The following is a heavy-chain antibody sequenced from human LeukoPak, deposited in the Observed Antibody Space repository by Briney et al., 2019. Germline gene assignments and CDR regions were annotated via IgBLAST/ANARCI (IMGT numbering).Heavy chain of an antibody. Sequence: GSSVKVSCKASGGTFSSYAISWVRQAPGQGLEWMGGIIPIFGTANYAQKFQGRVTITADKSTSTAYMELSSLRSEDTAVYYCARGWWLQLWGIFDYWGQGTLVTVSS. D-gene: IGHD5-24*01. CDR1: GGTFSSYA. CDR3: ARGWWLQLWGIFDY. J-gene: IGHJ4*02. V-gene: IGHV1-69*06. CDR2: IIPIFGTA.